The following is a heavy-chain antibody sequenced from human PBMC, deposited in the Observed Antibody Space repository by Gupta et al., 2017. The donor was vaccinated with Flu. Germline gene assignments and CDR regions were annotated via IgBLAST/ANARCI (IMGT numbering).Heavy chain of an antibody. Sequence: ARGWVRQAPGKGLEWVSAISGSGGSTYYADSVKGRFTISRDNSKNTRDLKMNSLRAEETAVYYCAKSGPGPRLLGLSFDYWGQGTLVTVYS. CDR1: A. CDR2: ISGSGGST. J-gene: IGHJ4*02. D-gene: IGHD2-15*01. CDR3: AKSGPGPRLLGLSFDY. V-gene: IGHV3-23*01.